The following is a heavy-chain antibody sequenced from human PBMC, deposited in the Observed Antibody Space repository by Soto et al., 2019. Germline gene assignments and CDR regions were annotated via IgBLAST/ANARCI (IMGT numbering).Heavy chain of an antibody. CDR3: ARMATFGSLNWFDP. Sequence: ASVKVSCKASGYSFTNNDVSWVRQATGQGLEWMGWINPGSGDTGYAQKFQGRVTMTRDIYTATAYMELSSLRSDDTATYYCARMATFGSLNWFDPWGQGTLVTVSS. D-gene: IGHD3-16*01. V-gene: IGHV1-8*01. CDR1: GYSFTNND. J-gene: IGHJ5*02. CDR2: INPGSGDT.